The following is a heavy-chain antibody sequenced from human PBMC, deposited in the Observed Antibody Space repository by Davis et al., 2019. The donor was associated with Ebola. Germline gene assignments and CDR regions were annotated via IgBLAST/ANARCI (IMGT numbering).Heavy chain of an antibody. J-gene: IGHJ6*02. D-gene: IGHD4-17*01. V-gene: IGHV4-59*01. Sequence: MPSETLSLTCTVSGGSISSYYWSWIRQPPGKGLEWIGYIYYSGSTNYNPSLKSRVTISVDTSKNQFSLKLSSVTAADTAVYYCARVGPTVTTRGRIDYYYYYGMDVWGQGTTVTVSS. CDR1: GGSISSYY. CDR2: IYYSGST. CDR3: ARVGPTVTTRGRIDYYYYYGMDV.